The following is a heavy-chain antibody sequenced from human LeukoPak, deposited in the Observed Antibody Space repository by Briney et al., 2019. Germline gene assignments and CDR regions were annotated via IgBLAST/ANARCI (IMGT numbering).Heavy chain of an antibody. CDR1: GFTFDDYG. CDR3: ARGASFLSYYYDSSGYYDPSHYFDY. D-gene: IGHD3-22*01. CDR2: INWNGGST. J-gene: IGHJ4*02. Sequence: GGSLRLSCAASGFTFDDYGMSWVRQAPGKGLEWVSGINWNGGSTGYADSVKGRFTISRDNAKNSLYLQMNSLRAEDTALYYCARGASFLSYYYDSSGYYDPSHYFDYWGQGTLVTVPS. V-gene: IGHV3-20*04.